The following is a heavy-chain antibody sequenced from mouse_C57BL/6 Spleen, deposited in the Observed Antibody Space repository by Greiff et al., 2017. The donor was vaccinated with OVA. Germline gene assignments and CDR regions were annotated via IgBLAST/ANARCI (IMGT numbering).Heavy chain of an antibody. D-gene: IGHD1-1*01. V-gene: IGHV3-8*01. CDR3: ASGSSLAY. Sequence: EVTLQVSGPGLAKPSQTLSLTCSFTGYSITSDYWNLSRKFPWTKLEYKWYISYSGSTYYNPSLKSRISITRDTSKNQYYLQLNSVTTEDTATYYCASGSSLAYWGQGTLVTVSA. CDR1: GYSITSDY. CDR2: ISYSGST. J-gene: IGHJ3*01.